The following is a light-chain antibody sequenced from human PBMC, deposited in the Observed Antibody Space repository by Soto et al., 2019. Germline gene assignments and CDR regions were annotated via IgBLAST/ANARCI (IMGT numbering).Light chain of an antibody. CDR2: ENI. J-gene: IGLJ2*01. CDR3: CSYAGNKILI. CDR1: SSDVGAYDL. Sequence: QSALTQPASVSGSPGQSITISCIGTSSDVGAYDLVSWYQQHPGTAPRLMIYENITRPSTISSRFSGSKSGNTASLTISGLQPDDEANYHCCSYAGNKILIFGGGTKLTVL. V-gene: IGLV2-23*01.